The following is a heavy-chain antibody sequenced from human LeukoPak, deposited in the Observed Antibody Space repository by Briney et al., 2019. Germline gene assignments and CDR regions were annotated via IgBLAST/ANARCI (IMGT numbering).Heavy chain of an antibody. D-gene: IGHD3-10*01. CDR1: GFSVSNND. CDR3: ARAFQYGSGSYPYSL. Sequence: GGSLRLSCAASGFSVSNNDMSWVRQVPGKGLEWVSAVYSGGSTYYADSVKGRFTMSRDILKNMLFLQMNSLRAEDTAVYYCARAFQYGSGSYPYSLWGQGTLVTVSS. J-gene: IGHJ4*02. V-gene: IGHV3-66*01. CDR2: VYSGGST.